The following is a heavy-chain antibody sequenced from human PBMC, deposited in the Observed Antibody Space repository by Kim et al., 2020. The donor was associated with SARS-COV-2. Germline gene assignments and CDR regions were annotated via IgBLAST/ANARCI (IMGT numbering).Heavy chain of an antibody. D-gene: IGHD3-9*01. Sequence: GGSLRLSCAASGFTFSSYDMHWVRQATGKGLEWVSAIGTAGDTYYPGSVKGRFTISRENAKNSLYLQMNSLRARDTAVYYCARVTAYYDILTGYSFGMDVWGQGTTVTVSS. J-gene: IGHJ6*02. CDR1: GFTFSSYD. CDR2: IGTAGDT. V-gene: IGHV3-13*01. CDR3: ARVTAYYDILTGYSFGMDV.